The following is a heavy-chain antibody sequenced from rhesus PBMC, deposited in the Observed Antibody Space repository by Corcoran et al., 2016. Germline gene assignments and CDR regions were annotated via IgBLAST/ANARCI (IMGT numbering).Heavy chain of an antibody. CDR3: ARGGWSSGFYY. J-gene: IGHJ4*01. Sequence: QVQLQESGPGLVQPSETLSLTCAVPGGSISSSQGRSWIRQPPGKGLEWIGYISGSSGSTYYNPSLKSRVTISKDTSKNQFSLKLSSVTAADTAVYYCARGGWSSGFYYWGQGVLVTVSS. D-gene: IGHD6-31*01. CDR1: GGSISSSQG. V-gene: IGHV4S19*01. CDR2: ISGSSGST.